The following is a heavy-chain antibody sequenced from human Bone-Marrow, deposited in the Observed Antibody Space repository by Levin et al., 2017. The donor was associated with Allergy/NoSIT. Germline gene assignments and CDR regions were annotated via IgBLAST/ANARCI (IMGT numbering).Heavy chain of an antibody. D-gene: IGHD6-19*01. Sequence: EFFKIYFLFSFSPFPPSFLGWVRQVPGKGLEWMGIIYPGDSDTRYNPSLQGQVTISADRSITTAYLQWSSLKASDTGMYYCARLSKVSGWYTPDFWGQGTLVTVSS. CDR2: IYPGDSDT. J-gene: IGHJ4*02. CDR1: FSPFPPSF. V-gene: IGHV5-51*01. CDR3: ARLSKVSGWYTPDF.